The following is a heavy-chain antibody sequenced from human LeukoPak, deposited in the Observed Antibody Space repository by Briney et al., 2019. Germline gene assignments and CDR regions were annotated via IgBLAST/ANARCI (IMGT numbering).Heavy chain of an antibody. V-gene: IGHV3-23*01. CDR3: ARDEEEGYCSSTNCYPQYFQH. CDR1: GFTFSSYA. J-gene: IGHJ1*01. CDR2: ISGSGGST. D-gene: IGHD2-2*01. Sequence: GGSLRLSCAASGFTFSSYAMSWVRQAPGKGLEWVSAISGSGGSTYYADSVKGRFTISRDNSKNTLYLQMNSLRAEDTAVYYCARDEEEGYCSSTNCYPQYFQHWGRGTLVTVSS.